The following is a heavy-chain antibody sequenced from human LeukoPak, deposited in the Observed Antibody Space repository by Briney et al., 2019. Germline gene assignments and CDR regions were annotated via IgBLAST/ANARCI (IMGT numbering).Heavy chain of an antibody. J-gene: IGHJ4*02. CDR2: ISGGGGST. D-gene: IGHD1-26*01. V-gene: IGHV3-23*01. Sequence: GGSLRLSCAASGFTFTSYSMNWVRQAPGKGLEWVSTISGGGGSTYYADSVKGRFTISRDNSKNTLYLQVNSLRAEDTAVYYCARGVGAYYFDYWGQGTLVTVSS. CDR3: ARGVGAYYFDY. CDR1: GFTFTSYS.